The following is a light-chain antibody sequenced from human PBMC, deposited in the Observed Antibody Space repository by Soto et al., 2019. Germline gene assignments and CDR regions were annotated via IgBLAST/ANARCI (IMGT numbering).Light chain of an antibody. V-gene: IGLV2-14*01. CDR3: SSYTSSNTLEV. J-gene: IGLJ1*01. CDR2: EVS. Sequence: QSALIQPASVSGSPGQSITISCTGTSRDVGGSNYVSWYQHHPHRAPKLLIYEVSYRPSGVSSRLSGSKSGNTASLTISGLQAEDDADYYCSSYTSSNTLEVFGVGTKLTVL. CDR1: SRDVGGSNY.